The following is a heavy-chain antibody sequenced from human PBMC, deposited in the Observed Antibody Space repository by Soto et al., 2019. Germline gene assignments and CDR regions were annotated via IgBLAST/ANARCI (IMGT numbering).Heavy chain of an antibody. Sequence: QVQLVKSGAEVKKPGSSVKVSCKASGGTFSSYAISWVRQAPGQGLEWMGGIIPIFGTANYAQKFQGRVPITADESTSTAYKERSSLRAEDTAVYYCARFGGSLFPYYYYGMDVWGQGTTVTVSS. V-gene: IGHV1-69*01. J-gene: IGHJ6*02. CDR2: IIPIFGTA. CDR1: GGTFSSYA. D-gene: IGHD3-10*01. CDR3: ARFGGSLFPYYYYGMDV.